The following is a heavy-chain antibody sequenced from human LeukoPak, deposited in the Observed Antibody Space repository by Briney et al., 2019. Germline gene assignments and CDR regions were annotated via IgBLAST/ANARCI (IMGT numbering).Heavy chain of an antibody. J-gene: IGHJ4*02. CDR1: GFTFSSYG. Sequence: GGSLRLSCAASGFTFSSYGMHWVRQAPDKGLEWVAFIRYDGSNKYYADSVKGRFTISRDNSKNTLYLQMNSLRAEDTAVYYCAKDVQWLRLSYFDYWGQGTLVTVSS. CDR2: IRYDGSNK. D-gene: IGHD5-12*01. CDR3: AKDVQWLRLSYFDY. V-gene: IGHV3-30*02.